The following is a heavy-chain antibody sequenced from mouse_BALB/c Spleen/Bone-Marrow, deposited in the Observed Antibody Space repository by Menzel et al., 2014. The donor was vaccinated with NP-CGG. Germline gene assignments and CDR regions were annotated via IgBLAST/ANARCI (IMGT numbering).Heavy chain of an antibody. Sequence: EVKLMESGGGLVQPGGSMKLSCVASGFTFSTYWMSSVRQSPEKGLEWVAEIRLKSDNYATHYAESVKGKFTISRDDSKSRLYLQMNSLRAEDTGIYYCTDGGTTVGFAYWGQGTLVTVSA. CDR2: IRLKSDNYAT. CDR1: GFTFSTYW. V-gene: IGHV6-3*01. D-gene: IGHD1-1*01. J-gene: IGHJ3*01. CDR3: TDGGTTVGFAY.